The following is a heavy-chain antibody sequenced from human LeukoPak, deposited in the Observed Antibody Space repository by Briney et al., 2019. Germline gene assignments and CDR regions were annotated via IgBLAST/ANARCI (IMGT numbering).Heavy chain of an antibody. CDR2: IKQDGSEK. D-gene: IGHD2-2*01. Sequence: GGSLRLSCAASGCTFSSYWMSWVRQAPGKGLEWVANIKQDGSEKYYVDSVKGRFTISRDNAKNSLYLQANSLRAEDRAVYYCARDGHYAGTGYGMDVWGKGTTVPVPS. V-gene: IGHV3-7*03. CDR3: ARDGHYAGTGYGMDV. J-gene: IGHJ6*04. CDR1: GCTFSSYW.